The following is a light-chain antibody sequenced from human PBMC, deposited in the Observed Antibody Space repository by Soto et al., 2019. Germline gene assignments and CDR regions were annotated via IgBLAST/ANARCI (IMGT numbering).Light chain of an antibody. CDR1: RSVVGGYNS. V-gene: IGLV2-14*01. Sequence: QSVLTQPASVSGSPGQSITISCTGTRSVVGGYNSVSWYQQHPGKAPKLILYDVTDRPSGVSYRFSGSKSGNTASLTISGLQAADEADYFCSSFTSSMTNVFGSGTKVTVL. J-gene: IGLJ1*01. CDR3: SSFTSSMTNV. CDR2: DVT.